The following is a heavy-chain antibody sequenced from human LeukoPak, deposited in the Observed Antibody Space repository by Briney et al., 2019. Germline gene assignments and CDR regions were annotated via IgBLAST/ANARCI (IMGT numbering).Heavy chain of an antibody. CDR2: IIPIFGTA. CDR3: ASDLPYYDSSGYDHRRWFDP. J-gene: IGHJ5*02. CDR1: GYTFTGYY. Sequence: SVKVSCKASGYTFTGYYMHWVRQAPGQGLEWMGRIIPIFGTANYAQKFQGRVTITTDGSTSTAYMELSSLRSEDTAVYYCASDLPYYDSSGYDHRRWFDPWGQGTLVTVSS. V-gene: IGHV1-69*05. D-gene: IGHD3-22*01.